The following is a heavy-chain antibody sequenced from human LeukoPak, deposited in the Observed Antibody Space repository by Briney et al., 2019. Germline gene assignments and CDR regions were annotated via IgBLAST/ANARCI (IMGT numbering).Heavy chain of an antibody. V-gene: IGHV4-30-2*01. CDR3: ARARTTGLADV. D-gene: IGHD1-1*01. CDR1: GGSISSGGYY. Sequence: PSQTLSLTCTVSGGSISSGGYYWSWIRQPPGKGLEWIGEINHSGSTNYNPSLKSRVTISVDTSKNQFSLKLSSVTAADTAVYYCARARTTGLADVWGQGTTVTVSS. J-gene: IGHJ6*02. CDR2: INHSGST.